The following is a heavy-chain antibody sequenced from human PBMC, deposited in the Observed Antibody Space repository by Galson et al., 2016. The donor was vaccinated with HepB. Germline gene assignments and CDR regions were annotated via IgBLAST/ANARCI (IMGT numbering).Heavy chain of an antibody. Sequence: SVKVSCKASGGTLNSFAISWVRQAPGQGLEWMGGITPIFGAPKYGQKFQGRVTITADKATSTVYMELRGLRSEDTAMYYCARVSGYSYGGGNWGQGTLVTVSS. CDR2: ITPIFGAP. CDR3: ARVSGYSYGGGN. CDR1: GGTLNSFA. V-gene: IGHV1-69*06. J-gene: IGHJ4*02. D-gene: IGHD5-18*01.